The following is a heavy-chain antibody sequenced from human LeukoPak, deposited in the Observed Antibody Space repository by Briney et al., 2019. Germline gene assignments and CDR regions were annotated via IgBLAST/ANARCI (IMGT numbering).Heavy chain of an antibody. CDR2: ISGHSTNR. V-gene: IGHV1-18*01. J-gene: IGHJ6*03. CDR1: GYTFTSYA. Sequence: ASVKVSCKASGYTFTSYAISWVRQAPGQGPEWMGWISGHSTNRKIAQKFQGRVTMTTDTSTSTATMELRSLRSDDTAVYYCARSYDIFHFYMDLWGEGTTVTVSS. D-gene: IGHD3-9*01. CDR3: ARSYDIFHFYMDL.